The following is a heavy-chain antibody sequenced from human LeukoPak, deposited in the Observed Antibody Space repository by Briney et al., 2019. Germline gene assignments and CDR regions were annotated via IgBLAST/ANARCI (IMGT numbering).Heavy chain of an antibody. V-gene: IGHV4-34*01. Sequence: SETLSLTCAVYGGSFSGYYWSWIRQPPGKGLEWIGEINHSGSTNYNPSLKSRVTISVDTSKNQFSLKLSSVTAADTAMYYCARVSGYDWESFYDYWGPGKPGHRLL. J-gene: IGHJ4*02. CDR2: INHSGST. D-gene: IGHD5-12*01. CDR1: GGSFSGYY. CDR3: ARVSGYDWESFYDY.